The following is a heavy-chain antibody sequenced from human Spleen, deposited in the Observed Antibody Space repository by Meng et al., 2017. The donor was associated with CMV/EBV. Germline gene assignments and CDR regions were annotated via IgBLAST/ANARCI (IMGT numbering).Heavy chain of an antibody. J-gene: IGHJ4*02. CDR1: GYPFTGYY. D-gene: IGHD1-1*01. CDR3: ASGDSTTVGRY. V-gene: IGHV1-2*02. CDR2: INSNSGGT. Sequence: SCKASGYPFTGYYIHWIRQAPGQGLEWMGWINSNSGGTNYAQKFQGRVTMTRDTSISTAYMELSSLRSDDTAVYYCASGDSTTVGRYWGQGTLVTVSS.